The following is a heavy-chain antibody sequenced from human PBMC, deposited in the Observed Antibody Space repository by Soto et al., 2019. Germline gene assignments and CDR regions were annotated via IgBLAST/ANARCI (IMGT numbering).Heavy chain of an antibody. CDR2: IYYSGST. Sequence: PSETLSLTCTVSGGSISSGGYYWSWIRQHPGKGLEWIGYIYYSGSTYYNPSLKSRVTISVDTSKNQFSLKLSSVTAADTAVYYCARDSGWNSAFDIWGQGTMVTVS. D-gene: IGHD1-7*01. V-gene: IGHV4-31*03. CDR3: ARDSGWNSAFDI. J-gene: IGHJ3*02. CDR1: GGSISSGGYY.